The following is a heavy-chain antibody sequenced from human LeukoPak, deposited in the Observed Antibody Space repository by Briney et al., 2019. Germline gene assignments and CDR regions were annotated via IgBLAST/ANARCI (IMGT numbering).Heavy chain of an antibody. CDR3: ARGGDIVGTSRSAFDI. D-gene: IGHD5-12*01. J-gene: IGHJ3*02. CDR2: IYSSGST. Sequence: GGSLRPAWAASGFTVSNIYMSWVRQAPGKGLEWVSLIYSSGSTDYADSVKGRFTISRDNSKNTLYLQMNSLRDEDTAVYYCARGGDIVGTSRSAFDIWGQGTMVTVSS. CDR1: GFTVSNIY. V-gene: IGHV3-53*01.